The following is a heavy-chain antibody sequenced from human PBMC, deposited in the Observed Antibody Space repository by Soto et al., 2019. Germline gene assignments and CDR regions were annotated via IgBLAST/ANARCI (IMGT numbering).Heavy chain of an antibody. Sequence: ASVKVSCKASGYTFTSYGISWVRQAPGQGLEWMGWISAYNGNTNYAQKLQGRVTMTTDTSTSTAYMELRSLRSDDTAVYYCARVAGSSWYHAGFDYWGQGTLVTVSS. CDR3: ARVAGSSWYHAGFDY. CDR1: GYTFTSYG. D-gene: IGHD6-13*01. CDR2: ISAYNGNT. J-gene: IGHJ4*02. V-gene: IGHV1-18*01.